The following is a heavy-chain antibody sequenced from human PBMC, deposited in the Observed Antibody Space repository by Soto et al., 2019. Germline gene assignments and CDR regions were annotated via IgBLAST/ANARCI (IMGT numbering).Heavy chain of an antibody. CDR1: GYTFTSYA. CDR2: INAGNGNT. J-gene: IGHJ4*02. CDR3: AKDDAGVSGSDYIDYFNY. Sequence: AASVKVSCKASGYTFTSYAMHWVRQAPGQRLEWMGWINAGNGNTKYSQKFQGRVTITRDTSAGTVYMQLSSLTSEDTAVYYCAKDDAGVSGSDYIDYFNYWGQGALVTVSS. D-gene: IGHD1-26*01. V-gene: IGHV1-3*01.